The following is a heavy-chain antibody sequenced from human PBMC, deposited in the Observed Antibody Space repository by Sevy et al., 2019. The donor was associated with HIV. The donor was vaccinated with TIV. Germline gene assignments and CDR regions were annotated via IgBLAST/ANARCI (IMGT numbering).Heavy chain of an antibody. CDR2: IYSSGST. D-gene: IGHD6-19*01. CDR1: GGSISSYY. V-gene: IGHV4-4*07. CDR3: ARGRYSSGWFDAFDI. J-gene: IGHJ3*02. Sequence: SETLSLTCTVSGGSISSYYWSWIRQPAGKGLEWIGRIYSSGSTNYNPSLKSRVTMSVDTSKNQFSLKLSSVPAADTAVYYCARGRYSSGWFDAFDIWGQGTMVTVSS.